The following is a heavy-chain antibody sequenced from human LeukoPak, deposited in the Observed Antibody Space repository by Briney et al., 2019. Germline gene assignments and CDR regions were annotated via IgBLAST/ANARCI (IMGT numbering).Heavy chain of an antibody. Sequence: GGSLRLSCAASGFTFDDYGMSWVRQAPGQGLEWVSGINWNGGSTGYADPVKGRFTISRDNAKNSLYLQMNSLRAEDTALYYCARGTEDYGGNSGYFQHWGQGTLVTVSS. CDR3: ARGTEDYGGNSGYFQH. J-gene: IGHJ1*01. D-gene: IGHD4-23*01. CDR2: INWNGGST. CDR1: GFTFDDYG. V-gene: IGHV3-20*04.